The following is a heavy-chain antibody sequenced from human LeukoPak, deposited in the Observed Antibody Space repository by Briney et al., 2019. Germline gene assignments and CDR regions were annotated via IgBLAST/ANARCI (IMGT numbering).Heavy chain of an antibody. J-gene: IGHJ6*02. D-gene: IGHD6-19*01. V-gene: IGHV3-23*01. CDR1: GFTFSSYA. CDR3: AKESSGWPYYGMDV. Sequence: GGSLRLSCAASGFTFSSYAMSWVRQAPGKGLEWVSAISGSGGSTYYADSVKGRFTISRDNSKNTLYLQMNSLRAGDTAVYYCAKESSGWPYYGMDVWGQGTTVTVSS. CDR2: ISGSGGST.